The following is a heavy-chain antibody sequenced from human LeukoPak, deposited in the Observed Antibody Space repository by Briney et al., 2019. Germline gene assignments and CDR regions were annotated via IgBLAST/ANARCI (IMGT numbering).Heavy chain of an antibody. Sequence: PGGSLRLSCAASGFTFSSYWMSWVRQAPGKGLEWVANIKQDGSDKYYVDSVKGRFTISRDNAKNSLYLQMNSLRAEDTAVYYCARGGTAMVFDYWGQGTLVTVSS. D-gene: IGHD5-18*01. V-gene: IGHV3-7*03. CDR1: GFTFSSYW. CDR3: ARGGTAMVFDY. CDR2: IKQDGSDK. J-gene: IGHJ4*02.